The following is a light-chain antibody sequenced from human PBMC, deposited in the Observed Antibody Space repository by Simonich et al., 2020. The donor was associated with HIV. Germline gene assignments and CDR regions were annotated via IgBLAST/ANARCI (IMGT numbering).Light chain of an antibody. CDR2: GAS. J-gene: IGKJ1*01. CDR3: QHYNNWPPGT. V-gene: IGKV3-15*01. Sequence: KVMTQSPATLSVSPGETATLSCRASQRVSTNLAWYQQKPGQAPRPLIYGASTRATGIPARFSGSGSGTEFTLTISSLQSEDFAIYYCQHYNNWPPGTFGQGTKVEFK. CDR1: QRVSTN.